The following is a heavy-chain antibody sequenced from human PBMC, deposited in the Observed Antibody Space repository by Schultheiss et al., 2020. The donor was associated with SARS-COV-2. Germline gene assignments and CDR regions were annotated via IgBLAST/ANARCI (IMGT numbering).Heavy chain of an antibody. D-gene: IGHD6-19*01. J-gene: IGHJ5*02. CDR1: GYSFRNYG. Sequence: ASVKVSCKASGYSFRNYGISWVRQAPGQGLEWLGWISGDNGQTDYRQKVQGRLTMTTDTSTSTAYMELRSLTSDDTAIYYCAKDRRIGMSGFRFDAWGQGTLVTVYS. CDR2: ISGDNGQT. CDR3: AKDRRIGMSGFRFDA. V-gene: IGHV1-18*01.